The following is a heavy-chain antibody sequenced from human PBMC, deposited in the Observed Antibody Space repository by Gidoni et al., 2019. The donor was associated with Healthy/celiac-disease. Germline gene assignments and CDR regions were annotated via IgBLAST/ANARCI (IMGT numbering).Heavy chain of an antibody. CDR2: IWYDGSNK. Sequence: QVQLVESGGGVVQPGRSLRLSGAASGFTFSSYGMHWVRQAPGKGPEWVAVIWYDGSNKYYADSVKGRFTISRDNSKNTLYLQMNSLRAEDTAVYYCARGDQVGILDYWGQGTLVTVSS. V-gene: IGHV3-33*01. D-gene: IGHD2-21*01. J-gene: IGHJ4*02. CDR3: ARGDQVGILDY. CDR1: GFTFSSYG.